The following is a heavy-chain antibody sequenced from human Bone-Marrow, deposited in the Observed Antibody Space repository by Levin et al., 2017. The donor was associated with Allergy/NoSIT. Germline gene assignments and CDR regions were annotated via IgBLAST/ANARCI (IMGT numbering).Heavy chain of an antibody. Sequence: KSSETLSLTCAVYGGSFSGYYWSWIRQSPGKGLEWIGEINHSGTTNLNPSLLSRVFISVDTSKNQFSLSMASVTAADTAVYYCARTPNYDRVRGSYRFLDSWSQGTLVTVSS. CDR2: INHSGTT. J-gene: IGHJ4*02. D-gene: IGHD3-16*02. V-gene: IGHV4-34*01. CDR1: GGSFSGYY. CDR3: ARTPNYDRVRGSYRFLDS.